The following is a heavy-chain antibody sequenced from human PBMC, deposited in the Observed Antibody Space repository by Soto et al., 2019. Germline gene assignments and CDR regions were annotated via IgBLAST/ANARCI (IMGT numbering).Heavy chain of an antibody. J-gene: IGHJ3*01. CDR2: ISNDANDK. CDR1: XXXXXXXX. CDR3: AKDQGIAASHGID. V-gene: IGHV3-30*18. D-gene: IGHD6-13*01. Sequence: QVQLVESGGGVVQPGRSXRXXXAXXXXXXXXXXMHWVRQAPGKGLEWVAAISNDANDKYYADSVKGRLTISRDNSKNTLYLQVNSLTTEDTAVYYCAKDQGIAASHGIDWGQGTMVTVSS.